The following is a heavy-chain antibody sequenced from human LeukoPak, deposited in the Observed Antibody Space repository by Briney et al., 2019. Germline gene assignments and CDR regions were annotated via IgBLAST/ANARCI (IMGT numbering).Heavy chain of an antibody. Sequence: SETLSLAYTVSGGSISSGGYYWSWIRQHPGKGLEWIGYIYYSGSTYYNPSLKSRITISIDTSKNQFSLKLSSVTAADTAVYYCARGLLWFGEFRYFDYWGQGTLVTVSS. J-gene: IGHJ4*02. V-gene: IGHV4-31*03. CDR2: IYYSGST. CDR3: ARGLLWFGEFRYFDY. CDR1: GGSISSGGYY. D-gene: IGHD3-10*01.